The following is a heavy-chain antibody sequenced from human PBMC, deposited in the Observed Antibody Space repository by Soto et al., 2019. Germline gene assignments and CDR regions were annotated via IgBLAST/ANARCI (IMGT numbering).Heavy chain of an antibody. D-gene: IGHD3-9*01. CDR2: ISGSGGST. Sequence: GGSLRLSCAASGFTFSSYAMSWVRQAPGKGLEWVSAISGSGGSTYYADSVKGRFTTSRDNSKNTLYLQMNSLRAEDTAVYYCAKDRLRYFDWLSHGMCAFDIWGQGTMVTVSS. J-gene: IGHJ3*02. CDR1: GFTFSSYA. V-gene: IGHV3-23*01. CDR3: AKDRLRYFDWLSHGMCAFDI.